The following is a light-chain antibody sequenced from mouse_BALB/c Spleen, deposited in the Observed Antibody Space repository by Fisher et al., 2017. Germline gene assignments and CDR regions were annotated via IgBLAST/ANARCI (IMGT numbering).Light chain of an antibody. CDR3: HQWSSYPFT. CDR1: SSVNY. J-gene: IGKJ4*01. CDR2: STS. V-gene: IGKV4-68*01. Sequence: IVLTQSPAIMSASLGEKVTMSCRASSSVNYMYWYQQKSSTSPKLWIYSTSNLASGVPARFSGSGSGTSYSLTISSMEAEDAASYFCHQWSSYPFTFGSGTKLEIK.